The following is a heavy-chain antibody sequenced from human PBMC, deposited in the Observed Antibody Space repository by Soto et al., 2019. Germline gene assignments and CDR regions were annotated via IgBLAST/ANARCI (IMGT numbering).Heavy chain of an antibody. CDR2: IYPSDSYT. J-gene: IGHJ6*02. CDR1: GYSFSSYW. CDR3: AAPKQLSMGYYYGMDV. V-gene: IGHV5-10-1*01. Sequence: HGESLKISCKGSGYSFSSYWSGWVRQMPGKGLEWMGIIYPSDSYTNYSPSFQGHVTISADKSISTAYLQWSSLKASDTAMYYCAAPKQLSMGYYYGMDVWGQGTTVTVSS. D-gene: IGHD2-2*01.